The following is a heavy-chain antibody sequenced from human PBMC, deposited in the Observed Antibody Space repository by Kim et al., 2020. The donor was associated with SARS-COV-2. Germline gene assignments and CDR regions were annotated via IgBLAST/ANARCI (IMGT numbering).Heavy chain of an antibody. V-gene: IGHV4-59*01. J-gene: IGHJ4*02. D-gene: IGHD2-21*01. Sequence: SETLSLTCTVSGGSISTYYWSWIRQPPGKGLEWIGYIYYSGSTNYNPSLKSRVIISVDTSKNQFSLKLSSVTAADTAVYYCARAVINRNLTPFDYWGQGLLVTTSS. CDR1: GGSISTYY. CDR3: ARAVINRNLTPFDY. CDR2: IYYSGST.